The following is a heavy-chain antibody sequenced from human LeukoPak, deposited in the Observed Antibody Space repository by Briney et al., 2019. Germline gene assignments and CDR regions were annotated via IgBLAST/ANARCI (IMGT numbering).Heavy chain of an antibody. D-gene: IGHD2-2*01. CDR1: GDSVSSNSAV. Sequence: SQTLSLTCAISGDSVSSNSAVWNWIRQSPSRGLEWLVRTYYRSEWFIDYAPSVKSRISINPDTSKNQFSLHLNSVTPEDTAVYYCARRLTQYDCFDPWGQGILVTVSS. V-gene: IGHV6-1*01. J-gene: IGHJ5*02. CDR2: TYYRSEWFI. CDR3: ARRLTQYDCFDP.